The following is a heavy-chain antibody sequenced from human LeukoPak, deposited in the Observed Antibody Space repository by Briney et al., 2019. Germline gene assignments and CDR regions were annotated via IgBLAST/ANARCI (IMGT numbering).Heavy chain of an antibody. CDR3: ARMGYSSSWYGGTYYYYMDV. J-gene: IGHJ6*03. CDR1: GGSFSSGSYY. Sequence: SETLSLTCTVSGGSFSSGSYYWSWIRQPTGKGLEWIGRISTSGSTNYNPSLKSRVTISVDTSKNQFSLKLSSVTAADTAVYYCARMGYSSSWYGGTYYYYMDVWGKGTTVTISS. D-gene: IGHD6-13*01. V-gene: IGHV4-61*02. CDR2: ISTSGST.